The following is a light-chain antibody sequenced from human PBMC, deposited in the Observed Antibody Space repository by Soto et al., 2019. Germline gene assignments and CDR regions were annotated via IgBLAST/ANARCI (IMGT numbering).Light chain of an antibody. CDR2: AAS. CDR3: QQSYSTPYT. CDR1: QSISSY. Sequence: DIQMTQSPSSLSASVGDRVTITCRASQSISSYLNWYQQKPGKPPELLIYAASSLQSGVPSRFSGSGSGTDFTLTISSLQPEDFATYYCQQSYSTPYTFGQATKLEIK. V-gene: IGKV1-39*01. J-gene: IGKJ2*01.